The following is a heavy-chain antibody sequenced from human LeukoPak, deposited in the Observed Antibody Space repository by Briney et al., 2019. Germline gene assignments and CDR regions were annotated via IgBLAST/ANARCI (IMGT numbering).Heavy chain of an antibody. CDR3: ARDNSVGDNAWWFDP. J-gene: IGHJ5*02. D-gene: IGHD1-26*01. CDR1: GYTFTSYY. CDR2: INPTGGST. V-gene: IGHV1-46*01. Sequence: HAASVTVSCKASGYTFTSYYMHWVRQAPGQGLEWMGLINPTGGSTGYAQKFQGRVTMTRDMTTSTDYMELSSLRSEDTAIYYCARDNSVGDNAWWFDPWGQGTLVTVSS.